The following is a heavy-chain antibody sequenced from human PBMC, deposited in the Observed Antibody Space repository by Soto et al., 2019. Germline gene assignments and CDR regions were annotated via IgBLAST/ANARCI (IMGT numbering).Heavy chain of an antibody. CDR2: VSYDGSNK. J-gene: IGHJ4*02. CDR1: GFTFRSYG. V-gene: IGHV3-30*18. CDR3: AKDQKITALSDFDS. Sequence: QVQLVESGGGVVQPGRSLRLSCEASGFTFRSYGMHWVRQAPGKGLEWVAVVSYDGSNKLYAASVKDRFIISRDNSKNTLYLQMNSLRAEDTALYYCAKDQKITALSDFDSWGQGTLVNVSS. D-gene: IGHD3-16*01.